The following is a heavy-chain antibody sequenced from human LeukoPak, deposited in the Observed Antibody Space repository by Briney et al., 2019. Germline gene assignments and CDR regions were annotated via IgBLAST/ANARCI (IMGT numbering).Heavy chain of an antibody. CDR2: ISYDGSNK. V-gene: IGHV3-30*03. Sequence: PGGSLRLSCAASGFTFSSYGMHWVRQAPGKGLEWVAVISYDGSNKYYADSVKGRFTISRDNSKNTLYLQMNSLRAEDTAVYYCARAGITYYYDSSGFDYWGQGTLVTVSS. CDR1: GFTFSSYG. D-gene: IGHD3-22*01. J-gene: IGHJ4*02. CDR3: ARAGITYYYDSSGFDY.